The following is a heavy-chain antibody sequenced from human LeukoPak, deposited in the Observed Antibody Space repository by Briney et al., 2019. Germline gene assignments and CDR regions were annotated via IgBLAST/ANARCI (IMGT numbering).Heavy chain of an antibody. CDR3: AKDGPYYDFWSGYYPPAPDAFDI. Sequence: PGGSLRLSCSASGFRFSDFTMTWVRQAPGKGLEWVSAISGSGGSTYYADSVKGRFTISRDNSKNTLYLQMNSLRAEDTAVYYCAKDGPYYDFWSGYYPPAPDAFDIWGQGTMVTVSS. CDR2: ISGSGGST. CDR1: GFRFSDFT. J-gene: IGHJ3*02. V-gene: IGHV3-23*01. D-gene: IGHD3-3*01.